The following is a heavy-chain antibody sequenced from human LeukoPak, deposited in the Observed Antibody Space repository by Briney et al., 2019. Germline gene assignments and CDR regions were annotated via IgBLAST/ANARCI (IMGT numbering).Heavy chain of an antibody. D-gene: IGHD2-2*01. Sequence: GGSLRLSCAASGFTVSSNYMSWVRQAPGKGLEWVSVIYSGGSTYYADSVKGRFTISRDNSKSTLYLQMNSLRAEDTAVYYCARPQPRPLGAFDIWGQGTMVTVSS. CDR1: GFTVSSNY. J-gene: IGHJ3*02. CDR3: ARPQPRPLGAFDI. CDR2: IYSGGST. V-gene: IGHV3-66*02.